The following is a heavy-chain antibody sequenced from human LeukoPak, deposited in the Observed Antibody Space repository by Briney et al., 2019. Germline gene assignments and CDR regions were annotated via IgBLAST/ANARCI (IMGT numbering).Heavy chain of an antibody. V-gene: IGHV1-2*02. CDR1: GYTFTGYY. J-gene: IGHJ6*03. CDR3: ARGPWSETIYYYYYYMDV. D-gene: IGHD2-8*01. CDR2: INPNSGGT. Sequence: GASVKVSCKASGYTFTGYYMHWVRQAPGQGLEWMGWINPNSGGTNYAQKFQGKVTMTRNTSISTAYMELSSLRSEDTAVYYCARGPWSETIYYYYYYMDVWGKGSTVTISS.